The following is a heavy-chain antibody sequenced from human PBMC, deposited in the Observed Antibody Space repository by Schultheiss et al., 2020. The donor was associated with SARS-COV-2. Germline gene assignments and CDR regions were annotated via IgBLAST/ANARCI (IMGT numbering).Heavy chain of an antibody. D-gene: IGHD6-19*01. J-gene: IGHJ4*02. CDR1: GFTFSSYA. CDR3: ARRGAVVDY. Sequence: GGSLRLSCAASGFTFSSYAMHWVRQAPGKGLEWVAVISYDGSNKYYADSVKGRFTISRDNSKNTLYLQMNSLRAEDTAVYYCARRGAVVDYWGQGTLVTVSS. CDR2: ISYDGSNK. V-gene: IGHV3-30*01.